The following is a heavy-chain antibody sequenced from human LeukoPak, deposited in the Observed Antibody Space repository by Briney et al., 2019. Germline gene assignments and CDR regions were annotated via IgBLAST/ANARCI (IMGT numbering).Heavy chain of an antibody. V-gene: IGHV3-21*01. CDR3: ARVTGQLWFWNYFDY. CDR2: ISSSSSYI. J-gene: IGHJ4*02. D-gene: IGHD5-18*01. Sequence: PGGSLRLSCAASGFTFSSYSTNWVRQAPGKGLEWVSSISSSSSYIYYADSVKGRFTISRDNAKNSLYLQMNSLRAEDTAVYYCARVTGQLWFWNYFDYWGQGTLVTVSS. CDR1: GFTFSSYS.